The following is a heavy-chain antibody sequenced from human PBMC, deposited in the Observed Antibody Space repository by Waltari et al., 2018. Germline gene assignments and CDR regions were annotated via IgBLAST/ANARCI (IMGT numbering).Heavy chain of an antibody. D-gene: IGHD1-26*01. CDR1: GFTFGDYA. CDR2: IRSKAYGGTT. J-gene: IGHJ3*02. Sequence: EVQLVESGGGLVQPGRSLRLSCTASGFTFGDYAMSWVRQAPGKGWEGVGVIRSKAYGGTTEYAASVKGRFTISRDDSKSIAYLQMNSLKTEDTAVYYCTRGLSIVGATGRAFDIWGQGTMVTVSS. V-gene: IGHV3-49*04. CDR3: TRGLSIVGATGRAFDI.